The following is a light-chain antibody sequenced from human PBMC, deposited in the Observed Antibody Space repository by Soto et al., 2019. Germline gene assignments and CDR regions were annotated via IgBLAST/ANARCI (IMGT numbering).Light chain of an antibody. V-gene: IGKV3-15*01. CDR2: GAS. Sequence: EIVMTQSQATLSVSPGERATLSCRAGQSVGSNLAWYQQKPGQAPRLLIYGASSSATGIPARFSGSGSGTEFTLTISSLQSEDSAVYYCQDYNNRPLTFGGGAKVEIK. CDR3: QDYNNRPLT. CDR1: QSVGSN. J-gene: IGKJ4*01.